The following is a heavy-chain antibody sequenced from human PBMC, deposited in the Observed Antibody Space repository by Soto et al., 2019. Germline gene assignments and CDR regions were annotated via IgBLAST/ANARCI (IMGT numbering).Heavy chain of an antibody. CDR3: ARLLTEGATFREDAFDL. D-gene: IGHD1-26*01. CDR2: ISTFNGKT. Sequence: QVQLVQSGGGVKRPGASLKVSCKTSGYTFTSHGISWVRQAPGQGLEWMGWISTFNGKTDYAQKFQGRVTMTADTLTSTVYMEVKSLRSDDTAVYYCARLLTEGATFREDAFDLWGQGTRVTVSS. V-gene: IGHV1-18*01. CDR1: GYTFTSHG. J-gene: IGHJ3*01.